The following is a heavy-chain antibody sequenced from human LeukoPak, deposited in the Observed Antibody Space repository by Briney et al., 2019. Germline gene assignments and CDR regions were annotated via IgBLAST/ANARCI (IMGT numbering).Heavy chain of an antibody. D-gene: IGHD6-19*01. CDR3: ARDPGHSGWYGDY. V-gene: IGHV3-33*01. Sequence: PGGSLRLSCAASGFTFSSYGMHWVRQAPGKGLEWVSIIWYDGSNKYYADSVKGRFTTSKDNSKNTLYLQMNSLRVEDTAVYYCARDPGHSGWYGDYWGQGTLVTVSS. J-gene: IGHJ4*02. CDR1: GFTFSSYG. CDR2: IWYDGSNK.